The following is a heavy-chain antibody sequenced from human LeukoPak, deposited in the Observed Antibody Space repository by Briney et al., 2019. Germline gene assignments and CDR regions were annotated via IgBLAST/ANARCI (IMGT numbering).Heavy chain of an antibody. V-gene: IGHV3-23*01. CDR1: GFTISSYV. CDR2: ISGSGDST. Sequence: GGSVRLSCAAFGFTISSYVMSWVRQAPGKGLEWVSGISGSGDSTYYTDSVRGRFTISRDNSKNTLYLQMNSRRAEDTAVYSCAKKYSGTFSSHFDYWGQGTLVTVSS. D-gene: IGHD1-26*01. J-gene: IGHJ4*02. CDR3: AKKYSGTFSSHFDY.